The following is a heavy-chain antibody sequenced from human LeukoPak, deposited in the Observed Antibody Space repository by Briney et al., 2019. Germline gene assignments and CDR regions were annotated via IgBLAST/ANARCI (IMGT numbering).Heavy chain of an antibody. V-gene: IGHV4-39*01. CDR1: GGSISSSSYY. D-gene: IGHD3-3*01. CDR3: ARRAYYDFWSGSSPYFDY. CDR2: IYYSGST. Sequence: SETLSLTRTVSGGSISSSSYYWGWIRQPPGKGLEWIGSIYYSGSTYYNPSLKSRVTISVDTSKNQFSLKLSSVTAADTAVYCCARRAYYDFWSGSSPYFDYWGQGTLVTVSS. J-gene: IGHJ4*02.